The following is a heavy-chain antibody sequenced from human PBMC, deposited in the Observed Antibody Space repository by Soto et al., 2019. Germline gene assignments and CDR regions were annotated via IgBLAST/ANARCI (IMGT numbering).Heavy chain of an antibody. J-gene: IGHJ4*02. Sequence: EVRLVESGGGLVQPGGSLRLSCAASGFTFSTYTMHWVRQAPGKGLQYVSAISGDGTTTYYTDSLEGRFTVSRDNSKNTLYLQMGSLRAEDMGVYYCARDSGSYSLDYWGQGTLVTVSS. V-gene: IGHV3-64*07. CDR3: ARDSGSYSLDY. D-gene: IGHD1-26*01. CDR1: GFTFSTYT. CDR2: ISGDGTTT.